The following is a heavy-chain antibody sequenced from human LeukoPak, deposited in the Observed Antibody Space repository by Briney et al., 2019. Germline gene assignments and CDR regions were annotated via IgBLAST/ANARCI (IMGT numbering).Heavy chain of an antibody. CDR2: ISSSSSYI. V-gene: IGHV3-21*01. Sequence: GGSLRLSCAASGFTFSSYSMNWVRQAPGKGLGWVSSISSSSSYIYYADSVKGRFTISRDNAKNSLYLQMNSLRAEDTAVYYCASPRTVPGPVDAFDIWGQGTMVTVSS. CDR3: ASPRTVPGPVDAFDI. D-gene: IGHD6-19*01. CDR1: GFTFSSYS. J-gene: IGHJ3*02.